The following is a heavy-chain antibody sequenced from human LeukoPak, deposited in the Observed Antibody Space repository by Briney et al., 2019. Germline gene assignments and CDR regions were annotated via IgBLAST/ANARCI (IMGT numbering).Heavy chain of an antibody. V-gene: IGHV1-69*13. J-gene: IGHJ4*02. CDR2: IIPIFGTA. CDR1: GGTFSSYA. CDR3: ARGYSYGFSAPTYYFDY. Sequence: ASVKVSCKASGGTFSSYAISWVRQAPGQGLEWMGGIIPIFGTANYVQKFQGRVTITADESTSTAYMELSSLRSEDTAVYYCARGYSYGFSAPTYYFDYWGQGTLVTVSS. D-gene: IGHD5-18*01.